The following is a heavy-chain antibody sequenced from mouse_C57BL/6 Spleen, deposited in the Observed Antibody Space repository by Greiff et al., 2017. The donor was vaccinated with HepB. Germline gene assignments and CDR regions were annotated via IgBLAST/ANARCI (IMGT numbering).Heavy chain of an antibody. Sequence: QVQLQQPGAELVKPGASVKMSCKASGYTFTSYWMTWVKQRPGQGLEWIGDIYPGSGSTNYNEKFKSKATLTVDTSSSTAYMQLSSLTSEDSAVYYCARKGIYYGSSPFDYWGQGTTLTVSS. V-gene: IGHV1-55*01. CDR2: IYPGSGST. D-gene: IGHD1-1*01. CDR1: GYTFTSYW. J-gene: IGHJ2*01. CDR3: ARKGIYYGSSPFDY.